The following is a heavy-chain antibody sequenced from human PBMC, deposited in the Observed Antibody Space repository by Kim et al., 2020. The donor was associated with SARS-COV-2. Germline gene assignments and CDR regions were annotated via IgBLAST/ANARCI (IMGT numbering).Heavy chain of an antibody. CDR2: IIPIFGTA. CDR1: GGTFSSYA. J-gene: IGHJ6*02. D-gene: IGHD3-10*01. CDR3: ARTLWFGELIDYYYGMDV. Sequence: SVKVSCKASGGTFSSYAISWVRQAPGQGLEWMGGIIPIFGTANYAQKFQGRVTITADESTSTAYMELSSLRSEDTAVYYCARTLWFGELIDYYYGMDVWGQGTTVTVSS. V-gene: IGHV1-69*13.